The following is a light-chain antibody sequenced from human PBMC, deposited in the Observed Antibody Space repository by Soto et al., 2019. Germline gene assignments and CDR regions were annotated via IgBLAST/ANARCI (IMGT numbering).Light chain of an antibody. CDR2: DAS. J-gene: IGKJ1*01. CDR1: QSVSSY. CDR3: QQRYNWPRT. Sequence: EIVLTQSPATLSLSPGERATLSCRASQSVSSYLAWYQQKPGQAPRLLIYDASSRATGIPARFSGSGSGTDFTLTISSLEPEDFAVYYCQQRYNWPRTFGQGTKVDI. V-gene: IGKV3-11*01.